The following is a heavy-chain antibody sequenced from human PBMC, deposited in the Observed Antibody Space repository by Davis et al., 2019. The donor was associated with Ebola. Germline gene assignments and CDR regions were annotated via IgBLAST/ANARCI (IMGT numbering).Heavy chain of an antibody. CDR1: GFTFNIFD. D-gene: IGHD3-22*01. CDR2: VRSHGSDD. CDR3: AKNLGVTMTSMDV. V-gene: IGHV3-30*02. Sequence: GGSLRLSCAASGFTFNIFDMHWVRQAPGRGLEWVAFVRSHGSDDHYADSVKGRFSISRDNTKNTLYLQMNSLRAEDTAVYYCAKNLGVTMTSMDVWGQGTTVTVSS. J-gene: IGHJ6*02.